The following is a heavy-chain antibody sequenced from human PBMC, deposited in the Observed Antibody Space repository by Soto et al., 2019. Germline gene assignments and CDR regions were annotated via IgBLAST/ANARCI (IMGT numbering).Heavy chain of an antibody. CDR1: GFTFNNKA. D-gene: IGHD3-10*01. CDR3: AKGRGGSGSLTPRVDF. V-gene: IGHV3-23*01. CDR2: ISGGGDTT. J-gene: IGHJ4*02. Sequence: EVQLLESGGGLVQPGGSLRLSCAASGFTFNNKAMTWSRQAPGKGLEWVSAISGGGDTTSYADSVKGRFTVSRDGSKNTLYLQMSSLRAEDTALYYCAKGRGGSGSLTPRVDFWGQGTLVTVSS.